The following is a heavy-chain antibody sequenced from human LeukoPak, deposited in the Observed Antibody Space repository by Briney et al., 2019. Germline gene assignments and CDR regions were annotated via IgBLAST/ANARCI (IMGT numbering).Heavy chain of an antibody. CDR3: ARDPRRRYYDSSGLVDY. CDR2: IKQDGSEK. Sequence: PGGSLRLSCAASGFTFSSYWMSWVRQAPGKGLEWVANIKQDGSEKYYVDSVKGRFTISRDNAKNSLYLQMSSLRAEDTAVYYCARDPRRRYYDSSGLVDYWGQGTLVTVSS. CDR1: GFTFSSYW. V-gene: IGHV3-7*01. J-gene: IGHJ4*02. D-gene: IGHD3-22*01.